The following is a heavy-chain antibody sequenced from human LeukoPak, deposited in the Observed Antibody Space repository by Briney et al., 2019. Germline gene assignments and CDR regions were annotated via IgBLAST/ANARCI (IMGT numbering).Heavy chain of an antibody. D-gene: IGHD6-6*01. J-gene: IGHJ6*03. CDR2: IYYSGST. CDR3: AIGPKYSSSSGPHRLYYYYYMDV. CDR1: GGSISSHY. Sequence: SETLSLTCTVSGGSISSHYWSWIRQPPGKGLEWIGYIYYSGSTNYNPSLKSRVTISVDTSKNQFSLKLSSVTAADTAVYYCAIGPKYSSSSGPHRLYYYYYMDVWGKGTTVTVSS. V-gene: IGHV4-59*11.